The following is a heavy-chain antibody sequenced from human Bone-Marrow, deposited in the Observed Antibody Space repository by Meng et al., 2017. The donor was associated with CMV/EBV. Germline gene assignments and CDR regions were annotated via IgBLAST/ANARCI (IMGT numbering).Heavy chain of an antibody. Sequence: GGSLRLSCAASGFTFSSYSMNWVRQAPGKGLEWVSYISSSSSTIYYADSVKGRFTISRDNAKNSLYLQMNSLRAEDTAVYYCARDDRGSYYSYYYGMDVWGQGTTVTVS. J-gene: IGHJ6*02. CDR3: ARDDRGSYYSYYYGMDV. V-gene: IGHV3-48*04. CDR2: ISSSSSTI. CDR1: GFTFSSYS. D-gene: IGHD1-26*01.